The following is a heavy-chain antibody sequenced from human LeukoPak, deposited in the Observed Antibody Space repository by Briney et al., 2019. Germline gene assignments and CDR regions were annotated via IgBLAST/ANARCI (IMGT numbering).Heavy chain of an antibody. D-gene: IGHD3-22*01. J-gene: IGHJ4*02. Sequence: GGSLRLSCAASGFIFSSYWMSWVRQAPGKGLEWVANINQGESEKYYVDSVKGRFTISRDNARNSLYLQMNSLRAEDTAVYYCARDLISPDYYDRWGQGTLVTVSS. CDR2: INQGESEK. CDR1: GFIFSSYW. V-gene: IGHV3-7*01. CDR3: ARDLISPDYYDR.